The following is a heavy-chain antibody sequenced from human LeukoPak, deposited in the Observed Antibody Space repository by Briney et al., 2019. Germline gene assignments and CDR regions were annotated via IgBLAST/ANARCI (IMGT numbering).Heavy chain of an antibody. Sequence: KPSETLSLTCTVYGGSFSGYYWRWIRQPPGKGLEWIGEINHGGSTNYNPSLKSRVTISVDTSKNQLSLKLSSVTAADTAVYYCAREVYDILTGYYLDWGQGTLVTVSS. J-gene: IGHJ4*02. CDR1: GGSFSGYY. V-gene: IGHV4-34*01. D-gene: IGHD3-9*01. CDR3: AREVYDILTGYYLD. CDR2: INHGGST.